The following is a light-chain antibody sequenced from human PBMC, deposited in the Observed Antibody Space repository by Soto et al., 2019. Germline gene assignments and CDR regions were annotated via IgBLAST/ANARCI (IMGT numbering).Light chain of an antibody. Sequence: EIVLTQSPATLSLSPGERATLSCRASQSVSSYLAWYQQKPGQAPRLLIYDASSRATGIPDRFSGSGSGTDFTLTISRLEPEDFAVYYCQQYGSSPTTFGQGTKVDI. J-gene: IGKJ1*01. CDR2: DAS. CDR1: QSVSSY. V-gene: IGKV3-20*01. CDR3: QQYGSSPTT.